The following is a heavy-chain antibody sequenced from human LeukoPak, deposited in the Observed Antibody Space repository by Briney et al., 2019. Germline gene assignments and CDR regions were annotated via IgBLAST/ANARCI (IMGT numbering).Heavy chain of an antibody. CDR2: IYYSGNT. Sequence: SETLSLTCTVSGGSISNYNWNWIRQPPGKGLEWIGHIYYSGNTNYNPSLKRRVTISVDTSKNQFSLQLSSVTAADTAVYYCARHREYDILTGYYHPFFDYWGQGTLVTVSS. CDR1: GGSISNYN. V-gene: IGHV4-59*08. J-gene: IGHJ4*02. CDR3: ARHREYDILTGYYHPFFDY. D-gene: IGHD3-9*01.